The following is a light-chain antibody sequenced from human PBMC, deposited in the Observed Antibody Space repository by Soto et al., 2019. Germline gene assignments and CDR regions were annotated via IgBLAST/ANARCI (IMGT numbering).Light chain of an antibody. V-gene: IGKV3-15*01. J-gene: IGKJ1*01. CDR2: GAS. CDR1: QSVSSH. CDR3: QQYNSWPPVGT. Sequence: EIVMTQSPAILSVSPVERATLSCSASQSVSSHLAWYQQKPGQAPRLLIYGASTRATGIPARFSGSGSETEFTLTISSLQSEDFAFYYGQQYNSWPPVGTLGRGTKVDSK.